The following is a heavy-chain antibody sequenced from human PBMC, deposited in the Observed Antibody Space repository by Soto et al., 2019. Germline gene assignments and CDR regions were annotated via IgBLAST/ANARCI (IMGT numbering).Heavy chain of an antibody. Sequence: EVQLVDSGGGLVQPGVSLRLSCVASGFTFNSYEMNWVRQAPGKGLEWVSYISRNAETIHYADSVKGRFSISRDNAKNSLYLQMNSLRAEDTAVYFCARGSRGYNYASATFFDYWGQGNRVIVSS. D-gene: IGHD5-18*01. CDR3: ARGSRGYNYASATFFDY. CDR1: GFTFNSYE. CDR2: ISRNAETI. V-gene: IGHV3-48*03. J-gene: IGHJ4*01.